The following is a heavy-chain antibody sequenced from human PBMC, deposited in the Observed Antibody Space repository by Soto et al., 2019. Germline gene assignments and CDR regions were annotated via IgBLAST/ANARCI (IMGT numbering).Heavy chain of an antibody. CDR3: ARVLNRELDGYKGALDP. CDR2: ISAYNGNT. V-gene: IGHV1-18*01. J-gene: IGHJ5*02. D-gene: IGHD5-12*01. CDR1: GYTFTSYG. Sequence: GASVKVSCKASGYTFTSYGISWVRQAPGQGLEWMGWISAYNGNTNYAQKLQGRVTMTTDTSTSTAYMELRSLRSDDTAVYYCARVLNRELDGYKGALDPWGQGTLVTVSS.